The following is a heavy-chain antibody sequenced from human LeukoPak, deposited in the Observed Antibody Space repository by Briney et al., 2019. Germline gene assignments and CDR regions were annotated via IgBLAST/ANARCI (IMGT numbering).Heavy chain of an antibody. CDR3: AKDLGWIPYYFDY. D-gene: IGHD5-18*01. CDR1: GFTFSSYA. V-gene: IGHV3-23*01. Sequence: PGGSLRLSCAASGFTFSSYAMSWVRQAPGKGLEWVSAISGSGGSTYYAGSVKGRFTISRDNSKNTLYLQMNSLRAEDTAVYYCAKDLGWIPYYFDYWGQGTLVTVSS. J-gene: IGHJ4*02. CDR2: ISGSGGST.